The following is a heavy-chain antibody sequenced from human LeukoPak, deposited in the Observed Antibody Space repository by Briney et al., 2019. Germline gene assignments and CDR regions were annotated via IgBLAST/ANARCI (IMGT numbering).Heavy chain of an antibody. D-gene: IGHD4-17*01. V-gene: IGHV4-59*11. J-gene: IGHJ5*02. CDR3: ARWGTTVTPGLLWFDP. CDR1: GGSISIHY. CDR2: IYYSGST. Sequence: SETLSLTCSVYGGSISIHYWSWIRQPPGKGLEWIGYIYYSGSTKYNPSLKSRVTISVDTSKNQFSLKLSSVTAADTAVYYCARWGTTVTPGLLWFDPWGQGTLVTVSS.